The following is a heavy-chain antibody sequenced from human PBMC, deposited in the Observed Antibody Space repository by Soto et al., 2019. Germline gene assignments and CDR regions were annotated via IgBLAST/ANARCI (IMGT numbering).Heavy chain of an antibody. D-gene: IGHD6-19*01. CDR1: GFTFSSYA. J-gene: IGHJ5*02. CDR3: AKDSWYGSGWYVSIGWFDP. CDR2: ISGSGGST. Sequence: GGSLRLSCAPTGFTFSSYAMIWVRQAPGKWLEWVSAISGSGGSTYYADSVKGRFTISRDNSKNTLYLQMNSLRAEDTAVYYCAKDSWYGSGWYVSIGWFDPWGQGTLVTVSS. V-gene: IGHV3-23*01.